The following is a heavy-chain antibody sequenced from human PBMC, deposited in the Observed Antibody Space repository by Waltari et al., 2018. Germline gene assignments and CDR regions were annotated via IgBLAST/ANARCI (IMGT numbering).Heavy chain of an antibody. CDR1: GGSFSGYY. D-gene: IGHD1-1*01. CDR2: SNHCGST. Sequence: QVQLQQWGAGLLKPSETLSLTCAVYGGSFSGYYWSWIRQPPGKGMECVGESNHCGSTNDIPSLKSRVTISVDTSKNQFSLKLSSVTAADTAVYYCTRDALAQSNAREPDYWGQGTLVTVSS. J-gene: IGHJ4*02. CDR3: TRDALAQSNAREPDY. V-gene: IGHV4-34*01.